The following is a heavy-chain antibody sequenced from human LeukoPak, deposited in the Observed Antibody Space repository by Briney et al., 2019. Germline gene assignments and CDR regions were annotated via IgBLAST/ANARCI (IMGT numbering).Heavy chain of an antibody. Sequence: GGSLRLSCAASGFTFSSYGMRWVRQAPGKGLEWVAFIRYDGSNKYYADSVKGRFTISRDNSKNTLYLQMNSLRAEDTAVYYCAKDYPVYYDILTGYYFDYWGQGTLVTVSS. CDR2: IRYDGSNK. CDR1: GFTFSSYG. J-gene: IGHJ4*02. CDR3: AKDYPVYYDILTGYYFDY. D-gene: IGHD3-9*01. V-gene: IGHV3-30*02.